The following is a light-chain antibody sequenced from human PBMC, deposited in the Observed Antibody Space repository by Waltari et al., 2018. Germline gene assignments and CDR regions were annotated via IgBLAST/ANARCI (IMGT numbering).Light chain of an antibody. Sequence: SSELTQAPAVSVALGQTVRITCQGDRLRRYYAIWYQQRPGQAPFLVLYGQDNRPSGIPDRFSGSTSGNTASLTITRAQAEDAGVYYCLSRDTSSTRVFGGGTTLTV. CDR3: LSRDTSSTRV. J-gene: IGLJ3*02. CDR2: GQD. V-gene: IGLV3-19*01. CDR1: RLRRYY.